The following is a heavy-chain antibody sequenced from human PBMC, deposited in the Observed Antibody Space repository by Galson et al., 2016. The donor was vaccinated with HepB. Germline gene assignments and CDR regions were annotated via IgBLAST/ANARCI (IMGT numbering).Heavy chain of an antibody. D-gene: IGHD3-10*01. CDR1: GYNFIDYR. J-gene: IGHJ5*02. Sequence: QSGAEVTKPGESLRISCKGSGYNFIDYRIAWVRQMSGKGLEWMGTIYPGDSDIRYSPSIRGQFTISVDTSINTAYLQWSRLKASDTGMYFCARFHAGLGYYGSGSYARFDPWGQGTLVTV. V-gene: IGHV5-51*01. CDR2: IYPGDSDI. CDR3: ARFHAGLGYYGSGSYARFDP.